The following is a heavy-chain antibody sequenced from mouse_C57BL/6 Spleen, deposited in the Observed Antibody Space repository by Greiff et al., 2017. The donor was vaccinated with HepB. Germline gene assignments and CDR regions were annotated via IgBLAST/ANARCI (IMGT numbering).Heavy chain of an antibody. CDR3: AKRFAY. Sequence: VQLKESGPGLVKPSQSLSLTCSVTGYSITSGYYWNWIRQFPGNKLEWMGYISYDGSNNYNPSLKNRISITRDTSKNQFFLKLNSVTTEDTATYYCAKRFAYWGQGTLVTVSA. J-gene: IGHJ3*01. V-gene: IGHV3-6*01. CDR1: GYSITSGYY. CDR2: ISYDGSN.